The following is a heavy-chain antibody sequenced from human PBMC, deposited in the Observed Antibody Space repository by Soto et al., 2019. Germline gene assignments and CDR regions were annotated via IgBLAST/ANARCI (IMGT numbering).Heavy chain of an antibody. CDR1: GFPFSSYA. V-gene: IGHV3-23*01. J-gene: IGHJ4*02. Sequence: EMQLLVSGGGLVQPGGSLRLSCAASGFPFSSYAMSWVRQAPGKGLEWVSGISGSGGLTYYADSVKGRFTISRDNSKNALYLQMHSLIADDTAVYYCAKSLSASPNYFFDYWGQGTLVSVSS. CDR2: ISGSGGLT. CDR3: AKSLSASPNYFFDY.